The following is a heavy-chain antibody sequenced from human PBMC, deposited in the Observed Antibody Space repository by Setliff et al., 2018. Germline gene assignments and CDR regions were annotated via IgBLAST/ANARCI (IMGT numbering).Heavy chain of an antibody. D-gene: IGHD3-3*01. V-gene: IGHV1-3*01. J-gene: IGHJ5*02. Sequence: GPVQVSCKASGYTFTNYAIHWVRQAPGQRLEWMGWINAGNGNTKYSQKFQGRVTITRDTSASTAYMELSSLRSEDTAVYYCARDTYIGDFWSGYYIQGRFDPWGQGTLVTVSS. CDR2: INAGNGNT. CDR3: ARDTYIGDFWSGYYIQGRFDP. CDR1: GYTFTNYA.